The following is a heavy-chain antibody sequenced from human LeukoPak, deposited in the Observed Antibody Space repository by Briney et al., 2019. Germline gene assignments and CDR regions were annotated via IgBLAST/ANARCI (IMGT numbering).Heavy chain of an antibody. V-gene: IGHV3-23*01. CDR3: AREVGASTFYFDN. Sequence: GGSLRLSCAASGFTFNNYALSWVRQTPGKGLEWVSATVGSRPDTYHADSVKGRFTVSRDNSGNTLYLQMNSLRAEDTAVYYCAREVGASTFYFDNWGQGTLVTVSS. D-gene: IGHD1-26*01. J-gene: IGHJ4*02. CDR1: GFTFNNYA. CDR2: TVGSRPDT.